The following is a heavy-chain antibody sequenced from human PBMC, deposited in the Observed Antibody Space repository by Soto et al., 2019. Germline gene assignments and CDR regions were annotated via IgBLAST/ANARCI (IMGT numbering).Heavy chain of an antibody. Sequence: SETLSLTCSVSGGSISSKKYYWGWIRQPPGKGLEWVGIIYYSGTTYYNPSLKSRVIISVDASKNQFSMKLSSVTAADTAVYYCARRPSYYDDSSGFDPFDYWGQGTLVTVSS. D-gene: IGHD3-22*01. CDR1: GGSISSKKYY. V-gene: IGHV4-39*01. CDR2: IYYSGTT. J-gene: IGHJ4*02. CDR3: ARRPSYYDDSSGFDPFDY.